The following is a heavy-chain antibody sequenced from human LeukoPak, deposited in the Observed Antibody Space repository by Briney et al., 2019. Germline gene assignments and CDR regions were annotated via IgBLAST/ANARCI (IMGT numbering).Heavy chain of an antibody. Sequence: SETLSLTCTVSGGSIRSSYYYWGWIRQPPGQGLEWIGYISYSGSTYYNPSLNSRVTISVDTSKNQFSLMLSSVTAADTAVYYCARDHDQRNYYYGMDVWGQGTTVTVSS. V-gene: IGHV4-31*03. CDR1: GGSIRSSYYY. CDR3: ARDHDQRNYYYGMDV. CDR2: ISYSGST. D-gene: IGHD3-16*01. J-gene: IGHJ6*01.